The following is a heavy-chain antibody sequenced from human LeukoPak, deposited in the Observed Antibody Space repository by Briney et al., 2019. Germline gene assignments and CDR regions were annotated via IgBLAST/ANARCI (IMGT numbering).Heavy chain of an antibody. CDR1: GYTFTSYG. D-gene: IGHD2-2*01. V-gene: IGHV1-18*01. Sequence: ASVKVSCTASGYTFTSYGISWVRQAPGQGLEWMGWISAYNGNTNYAQKLQGRVTMTTDTSTSTAYMELRSLRSDDTAVYYCARVLVPAAKVGAFDIWGQGTMVTVSS. J-gene: IGHJ3*02. CDR3: ARVLVPAAKVGAFDI. CDR2: ISAYNGNT.